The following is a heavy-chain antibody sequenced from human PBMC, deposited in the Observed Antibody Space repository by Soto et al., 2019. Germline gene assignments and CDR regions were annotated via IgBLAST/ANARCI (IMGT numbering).Heavy chain of an antibody. V-gene: IGHV3-48*03. CDR1: GFTFSIYE. CDR3: ARAGFGIVVVTLYGMDV. D-gene: IGHD2-21*02. CDR2: ISSSGSTI. J-gene: IGHJ6*02. Sequence: HPGGSLRLSCAASGFTFSIYEMNWVRQAPGKGLEWVSYISSSGSTIYYADSVKGRFTISRDNAKNSLYLQMNSLRAEDTAVYYCARAGFGIVVVTLYGMDVWGQGTTVTVSS.